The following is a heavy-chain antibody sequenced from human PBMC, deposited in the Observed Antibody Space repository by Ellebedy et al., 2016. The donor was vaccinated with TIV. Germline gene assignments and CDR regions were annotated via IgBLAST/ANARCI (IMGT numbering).Heavy chain of an antibody. CDR2: ITDRGGRT. CDR1: GFTFSSYA. D-gene: IGHD5/OR15-5a*01. V-gene: IGHV3-23*01. CDR3: TNGGLSNSPRHYFDS. Sequence: GESLKISCAAPGFTFSSYAMRWVRQAPGKGLEWVSPITDRGGRTFYADSVKGRFTISSDNSKNTLFLQMNSLSADDTALYYCTNGGLSNSPRHYFDSWGQGTLVTVSS. J-gene: IGHJ4*02.